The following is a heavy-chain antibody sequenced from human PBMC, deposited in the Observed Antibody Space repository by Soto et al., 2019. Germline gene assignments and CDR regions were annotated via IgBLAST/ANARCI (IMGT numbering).Heavy chain of an antibody. J-gene: IGHJ2*01. D-gene: IGHD6-19*01. V-gene: IGHV3-64*01. CDR1: GFTFSSYA. Sequence: EVQLVESGGGLVQPGGSLRLSCAASGFTFSSYAMHWVRQAPGKGLEYVSAISSNGGSTYYANSVKGRFTITRDNSKNTLYLQMGSLRAEDMAVYYYARALAVYSSGWYGWYFDLWGRGTLVTVSS. CDR3: ARALAVYSSGWYGWYFDL. CDR2: ISSNGGST.